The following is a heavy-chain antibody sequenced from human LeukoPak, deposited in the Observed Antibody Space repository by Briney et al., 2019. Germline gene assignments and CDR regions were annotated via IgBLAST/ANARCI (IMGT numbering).Heavy chain of an antibody. V-gene: IGHV3-48*01. CDR3: ARANWGFLREYYYYMDV. Sequence: GGSLRLSCAASGFTFSSYGMNWVRQAPGKGLEWVSYISSSSSTIYYADSVKGRFTISRDNAKNSVFLQMNSLRAEDTAVYYCARANWGFLREYYYYMDVWGKGTTVTVSS. CDR2: ISSSSSTI. CDR1: GFTFSSYG. D-gene: IGHD7-27*01. J-gene: IGHJ6*03.